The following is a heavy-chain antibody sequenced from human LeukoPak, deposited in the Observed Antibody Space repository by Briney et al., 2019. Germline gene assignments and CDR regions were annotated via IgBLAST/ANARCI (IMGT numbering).Heavy chain of an antibody. Sequence: SETLSLTCSVSGGSVSNYYWSWIRQLPGKGLEWIGYVYYTGSTNYNPSLKSRVTMFEDKSKNQFSLRLYSVTVADTAVYYCARHFAYSSSSYFDYWGQGTLVTVSS. CDR1: GGSVSNYY. J-gene: IGHJ4*02. V-gene: IGHV4-59*08. D-gene: IGHD6-6*01. CDR3: ARHFAYSSSSYFDY. CDR2: VYYTGST.